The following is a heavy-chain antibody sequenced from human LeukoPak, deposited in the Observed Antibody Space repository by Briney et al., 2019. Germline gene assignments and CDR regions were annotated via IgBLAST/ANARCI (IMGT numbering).Heavy chain of an antibody. V-gene: IGHV4-4*07. Sequence: SETLSLTCTVSGGSISSYHWSWIRQPAGKGLEWIGRIYTSGSTNYNPSLKSRVTMSVDTSKNQFSLKLSSVTAADTAVYYCARVAYCSSTSCYTGEDYFDYWGQGTLVTVSS. J-gene: IGHJ4*02. CDR3: ARVAYCSSTSCYTGEDYFDY. D-gene: IGHD2-2*02. CDR1: GGSISSYH. CDR2: IYTSGST.